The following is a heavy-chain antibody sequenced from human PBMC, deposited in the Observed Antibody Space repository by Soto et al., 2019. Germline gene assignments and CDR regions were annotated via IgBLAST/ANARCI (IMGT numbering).Heavy chain of an antibody. CDR1: GFTFSDYA. CDR3: PRPALLVTTFDY. D-gene: IGHD4-17*01. V-gene: IGHV3-33*01. J-gene: IGHJ4*02. Sequence: QEQLVESGGGVVQPGRSLRLSCAASGFTFSDYAMHWVRQAPGKGLEWVAVIWHEGSNKYYADSVKGRFTISRDNSKNIVYLPMHSLRVEDTAVYYCPRPALLVTTFDYWGQGILVTVSS. CDR2: IWHEGSNK.